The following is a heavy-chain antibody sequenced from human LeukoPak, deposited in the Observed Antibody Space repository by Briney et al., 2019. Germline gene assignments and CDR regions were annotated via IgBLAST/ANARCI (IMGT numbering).Heavy chain of an antibody. D-gene: IGHD3-10*01. V-gene: IGHV3-64*01. CDR2: INNEGTRT. CDR1: GFTFSSYW. J-gene: IGHJ4*02. Sequence: PGGSLRLSCAASGFTFSSYWMQWVRQAPGKGLEYVSSINNEGTRTHYANSVKARFTISRDNSKNTLYLHMGSLRAEDMAVYYCARDLSGGGLDYWGQGTLVTVSS. CDR3: ARDLSGGGLDY.